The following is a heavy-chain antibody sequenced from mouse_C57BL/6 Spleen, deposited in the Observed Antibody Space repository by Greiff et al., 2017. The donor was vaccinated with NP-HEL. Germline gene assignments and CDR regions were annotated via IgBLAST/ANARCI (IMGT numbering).Heavy chain of an antibody. CDR1: GYSFTSYY. CDR2: IYPGSGNT. V-gene: IGHV1-66*01. CDR3: ASGDGSGWVLFAY. Sequence: QVQLQQSGPELVKPGASVKISCKASGYSFTSYYIHWVKQRPGQGLEWIGWIYPGSGNTKYNEKFKGKATLTADTSSSTAYMQLSSLTSEDSAVYYCASGDGSGWVLFAYWGQGTLVTVSA. D-gene: IGHD2-3*01. J-gene: IGHJ3*01.